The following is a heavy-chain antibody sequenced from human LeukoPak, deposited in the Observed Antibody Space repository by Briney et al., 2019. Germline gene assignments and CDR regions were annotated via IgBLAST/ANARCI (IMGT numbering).Heavy chain of an antibody. J-gene: IGHJ4*02. Sequence: SETLSLTCTVSGGSISSYYWSWIRQPPGKGLEWIGYIYYSGSTNYNPSLKSRVTISVDTSKNQFSLKLSSVTAADTAVYYCARGVGECDYWGQGTLVTVSS. D-gene: IGHD3-10*01. CDR2: IYYSGST. CDR3: ARGVGECDY. CDR1: GGSISSYY. V-gene: IGHV4-59*12.